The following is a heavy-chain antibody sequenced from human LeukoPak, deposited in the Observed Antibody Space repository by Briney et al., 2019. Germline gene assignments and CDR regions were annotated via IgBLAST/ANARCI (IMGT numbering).Heavy chain of an antibody. CDR3: AGYYYDSSGYYYYYGMDV. V-gene: IGHV3-23*01. CDR2: ISGSGGST. D-gene: IGHD3-22*01. CDR1: GFTFSSYA. Sequence: GGSLRLSCAASGFTFSSYAMSWVRQAPGKGLEWVSAISGSGGSTYYADSVKGRFTISRDNSKNTLYLQMNSLRAEDTAVYYCAGYYYDSSGYYYYYGMDVWGQGTTVTVSS. J-gene: IGHJ6*02.